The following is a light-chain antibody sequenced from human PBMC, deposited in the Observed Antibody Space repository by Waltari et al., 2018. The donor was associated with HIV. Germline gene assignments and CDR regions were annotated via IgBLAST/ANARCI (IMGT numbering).Light chain of an antibody. V-gene: IGLV3-21*04. CDR3: QVWDDIIGPYVV. J-gene: IGLJ3*02. Sequence: YVLTQPPSVSVAPGEAARISCGGNNIEDKTVHWYQQKPGQDPVLVIYYNDDRPSGIPVRFTGANSHNTATLTISRVEAGDEADYCCQVWDDIIGPYVVFGGGTKLTVL. CDR1: NIEDKT. CDR2: YND.